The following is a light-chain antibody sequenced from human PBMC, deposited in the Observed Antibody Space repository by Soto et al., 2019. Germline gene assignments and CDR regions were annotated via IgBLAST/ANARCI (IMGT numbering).Light chain of an antibody. Sequence: IVLTQSPGTLSLSPGERATLSCRASQSVSNTYLAWYQQKPGQAPRLLIFGASSRATGIPDRFSGSVSGTDFTLTISRLEPEDFAVYYCQQYGSSPLTFGGGTKVEIK. CDR1: QSVSNTY. J-gene: IGKJ4*01. CDR3: QQYGSSPLT. V-gene: IGKV3-20*01. CDR2: GAS.